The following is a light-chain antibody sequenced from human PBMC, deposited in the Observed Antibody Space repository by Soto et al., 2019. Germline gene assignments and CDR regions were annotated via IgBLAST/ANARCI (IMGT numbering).Light chain of an antibody. Sequence: QSALTQPASVSGSPGHSITISCTGTSSDVGGYNYVSWYQQHPGKAPKLMIYEVSNRPSGVSNRFSGSKSGNTASLTISGLQAEDEADYYCSSYTSSSTRVFGGGTKVTVL. CDR2: EVS. J-gene: IGLJ3*02. CDR3: SSYTSSSTRV. V-gene: IGLV2-14*01. CDR1: SSDVGGYNY.